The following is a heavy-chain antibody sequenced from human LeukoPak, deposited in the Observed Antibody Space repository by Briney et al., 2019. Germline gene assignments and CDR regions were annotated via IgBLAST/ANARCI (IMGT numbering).Heavy chain of an antibody. J-gene: IGHJ3*02. V-gene: IGHV5-51*01. CDR1: GYRFRNYW. D-gene: IGHD3-22*01. CDR2: IYPADSDT. Sequence: GESLQISCEASGYRFRNYWIAWVRQMPGKGPECMGLIYPADSDTRYSPSFQGQVTISADKSISTAYLQWSSLKASDTAMYYCARHRLNYYDSSHDAFDIWGQGTMVTVSS. CDR3: ARHRLNYYDSSHDAFDI.